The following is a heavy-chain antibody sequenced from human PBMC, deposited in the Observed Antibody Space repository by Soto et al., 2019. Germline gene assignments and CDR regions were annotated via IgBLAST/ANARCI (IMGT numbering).Heavy chain of an antibody. V-gene: IGHV3-23*01. D-gene: IGHD3-9*01. CDR2: ISASGAST. CDR3: AKGDNDVPTGYIHFDH. J-gene: IGHJ4*02. CDR1: GFTFSNYA. Sequence: PGGSLRLSCTASGFTFSNYAMSWVRQAPGKGLEWVSGISASGASTYYGDSVKGRFTISRDNSKNTLNLQMSSLRAEDTAVYFCAKGDNDVPTGYIHFDHWGQGTLVTVSS.